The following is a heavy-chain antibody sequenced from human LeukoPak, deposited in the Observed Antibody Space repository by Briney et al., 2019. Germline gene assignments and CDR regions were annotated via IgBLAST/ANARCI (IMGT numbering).Heavy chain of an antibody. CDR1: GFTSSSYA. J-gene: IGHJ4*02. CDR3: AKGRLVPDY. Sequence: GGSLRLSCAASGFTSSSYAMSWVRQAPGKGLEWVATISGSDGRTYYADSVRGRFTISRDNSKNTLYLQMNSLRAEDTAVYYCAKGRLVPDYWGQGILVTVSS. D-gene: IGHD3-9*01. V-gene: IGHV3-23*01. CDR2: ISGSDGRT.